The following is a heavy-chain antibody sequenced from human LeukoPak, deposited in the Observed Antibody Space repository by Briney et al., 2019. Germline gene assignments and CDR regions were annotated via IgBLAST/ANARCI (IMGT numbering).Heavy chain of an antibody. CDR1: GFTFSTFA. CDR2: IFPSGGEI. CDR3: ARELGGGSRYYYYYMDV. Sequence: GGSLRLSCEASGFTFSTFAMIWVRQPPGKGLEWVSSIFPSGGEIHYADSVKGRFTISRDNARNSLYLQMNSLRAEDTAVYYCARELGGGSRYYYYYMDVWGKGTTVTVS. D-gene: IGHD1-26*01. J-gene: IGHJ6*03. V-gene: IGHV3-21*01.